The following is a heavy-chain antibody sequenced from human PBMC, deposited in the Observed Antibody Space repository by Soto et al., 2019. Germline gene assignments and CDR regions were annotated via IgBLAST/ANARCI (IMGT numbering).Heavy chain of an antibody. Sequence: QVRLVQSGAEVKKPGSSVKVSCAASGGSLNNYAVSWVRRTPGQGFEWLGEIIPAFGTPNYAQKFQDRVTITADVLTNTVFMELSSLRSEDTAEYYCAREGHRRGALDYWGQGSLVTVSS. V-gene: IGHV1-69*01. J-gene: IGHJ4*02. CDR1: GGSLNNYA. CDR3: AREGHRRGALDY. D-gene: IGHD3-16*02. CDR2: IIPAFGTP.